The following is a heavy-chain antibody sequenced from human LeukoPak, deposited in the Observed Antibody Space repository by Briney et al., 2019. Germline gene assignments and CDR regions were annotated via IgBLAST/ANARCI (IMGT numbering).Heavy chain of an antibody. CDR2: IYSSGST. V-gene: IGHV4-4*09. J-gene: IGHJ6*04. CDR3: ARFTYTTRPSDV. CDR1: NGSISGYY. D-gene: IGHD3-16*01. Sequence: SETLSLTCSVSNGSISGYYWSWIRQPPGQTLEWIGYIYSSGSTNYNPSLQSRVTMSVDTSMNQFPLRLSSVIAADTAIYYCARFTYTTRPSDVWGKGTTVTVSS.